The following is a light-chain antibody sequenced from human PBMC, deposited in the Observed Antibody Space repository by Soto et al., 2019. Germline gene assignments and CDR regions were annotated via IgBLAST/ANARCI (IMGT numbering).Light chain of an antibody. V-gene: IGKV3-20*01. Sequence: EIVLTQSPGTLSLSPGERATLSCRASQSVSSSYLAWYQQKPGQAPRLLIYGASSRATGIPDRFSGSGAGTDFTLTIRRLEPEHFAVYYCQQYGSSRWTFDQGATVDIK. CDR2: GAS. CDR3: QQYGSSRWT. J-gene: IGKJ1*01. CDR1: QSVSSSY.